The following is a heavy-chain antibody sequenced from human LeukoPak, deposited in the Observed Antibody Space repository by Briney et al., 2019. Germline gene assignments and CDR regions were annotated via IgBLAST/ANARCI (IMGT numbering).Heavy chain of an antibody. V-gene: IGHV3-30*18. J-gene: IGHJ5*02. D-gene: IGHD1-14*01. CDR3: AKGDAHAGTSWFDP. CDR1: GFTFSSYG. Sequence: GRSLRLSSAASGFTFSSYGIHWVRLPPGKGLEWVAATSNDGSYKYSADSVRGRFTISRDNSKNTVYLQMNSMRAEDTAVYYCAKGDAHAGTSWFDPWGRGTLVTVSS. CDR2: TSNDGSYK.